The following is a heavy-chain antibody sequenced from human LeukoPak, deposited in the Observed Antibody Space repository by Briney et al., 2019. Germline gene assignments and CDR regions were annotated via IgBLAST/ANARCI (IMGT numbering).Heavy chain of an antibody. J-gene: IGHJ4*02. CDR3: AKDGQLWSEQYFDY. CDR1: GFTFSSYA. V-gene: IGHV3-23*01. Sequence: SGGSLRLSCAASGFTFSSYAMSWVRQAPGKGLEWVSAISGSGGSTYYADSVKGRFTISRDNSKNTLYLQMNSLRAEDTAVYYCAKDGQLWSEQYFDYWGQGTLVTVSS. D-gene: IGHD5-18*01. CDR2: ISGSGGST.